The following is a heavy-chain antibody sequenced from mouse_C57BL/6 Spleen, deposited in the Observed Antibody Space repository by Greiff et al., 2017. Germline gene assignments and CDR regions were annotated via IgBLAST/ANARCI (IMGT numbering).Heavy chain of an antibody. D-gene: IGHD3-1*01. CDR2: IWTGGGT. CDR1: GFSFTSYA. Sequence: VHLVESGPGLVAPSQSLSITCTVSGFSFTSYAISWVRQPPGKGLEWLGVIWTGGGTNYNSALKSRLSISKDHSKSQVVLKMNILQTDDKARDYCARKGDSGYFDYWGQGTTLTVSS. J-gene: IGHJ2*01. V-gene: IGHV2-9-1*01. CDR3: ARKGDSGYFDY.